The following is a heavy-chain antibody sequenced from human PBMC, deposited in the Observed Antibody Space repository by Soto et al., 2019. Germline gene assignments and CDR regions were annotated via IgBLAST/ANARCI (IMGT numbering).Heavy chain of an antibody. CDR1: GGTFSSYA. CDR3: AGRVDYYGWGSRDPRSRAGDY. J-gene: IGHJ4*02. CDR2: IIPIFGTA. V-gene: IGHV1-69*13. D-gene: IGHD3-10*01. Sequence: ASVKVSCKASGGTFSSYAISWVRQAPGQGLEWMGGIIPIFGTANYAQKFQGRVTITADESTSTAYMELSSLRSEDTAVYYCAGRVDYYGWGSRDPRSRAGDYWGQGTLVTVSS.